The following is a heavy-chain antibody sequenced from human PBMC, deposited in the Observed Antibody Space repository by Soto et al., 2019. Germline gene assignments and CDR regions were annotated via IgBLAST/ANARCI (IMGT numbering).Heavy chain of an antibody. D-gene: IGHD6-13*01. J-gene: IGHJ6*02. CDR3: ATHQQQAQRLESYYYYGMDV. CDR1: GGTFSSYA. CDR2: IIPIFGTA. V-gene: IGHV1-69*13. Sequence: SVKVSCKASGGTFSSYAISWVRQAPGQGLEWMGGIIPIFGTANYAQKFQSRVTITADESTSTAYMELSSLRSEDTAVYYCATHQQQAQRLESYYYYGMDVWGQGTTVTVSS.